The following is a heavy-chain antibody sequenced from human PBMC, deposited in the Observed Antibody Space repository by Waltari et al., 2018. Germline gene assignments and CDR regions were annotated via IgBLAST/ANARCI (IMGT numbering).Heavy chain of an antibody. D-gene: IGHD3-10*01. CDR1: GGSISSSSYY. CDR2: IYYSGST. J-gene: IGHJ5*02. CDR3: ARGDGSGSYYRT. Sequence: QLQLQESGPGLVKPSETLSLTCTVSGGSISSSSYYWGWIRQPPGKGLEWIGSIYYSGSTYYNPSLKSRVTISVDTSKNQFSLKLSSVTAADTAVYYCARGDGSGSYYRTWGQGTLVTVSS. V-gene: IGHV4-39*07.